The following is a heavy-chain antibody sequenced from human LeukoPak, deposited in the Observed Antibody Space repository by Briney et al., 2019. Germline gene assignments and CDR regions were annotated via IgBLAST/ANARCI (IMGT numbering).Heavy chain of an antibody. J-gene: IGHJ4*02. CDR3: ARVRSMGGSSEPFDY. CDR2: ISAYNGNT. Sequence: ASVKVSCKASGYTFTSYGISWARQAPGQGLEWMGWISAYNGNTNYAQKLQGRVTMTTDTSTSTAYMELRSLRSDDTAVYYCARVRSMGGSSEPFDYWGQGTLVTVSS. D-gene: IGHD6-6*01. V-gene: IGHV1-18*01. CDR1: GYTFTSYG.